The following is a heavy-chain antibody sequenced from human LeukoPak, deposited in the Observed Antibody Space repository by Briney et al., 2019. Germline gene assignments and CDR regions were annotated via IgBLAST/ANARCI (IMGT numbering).Heavy chain of an antibody. CDR1: GGSINSYY. Sequence: PSETLSLTCTVSGGSINSYYWSWIRQPPGKGLEWIGYIYYNGNTNYSPSLKSRVTISVDTSKNQFSLRLTSVTPADTAVYYCARVGSSRTSCYPPLFDYWGQGTLVTVSS. J-gene: IGHJ4*02. V-gene: IGHV4-59*01. CDR3: ARVGSSRTSCYPPLFDY. CDR2: IYYNGNT. D-gene: IGHD2-2*01.